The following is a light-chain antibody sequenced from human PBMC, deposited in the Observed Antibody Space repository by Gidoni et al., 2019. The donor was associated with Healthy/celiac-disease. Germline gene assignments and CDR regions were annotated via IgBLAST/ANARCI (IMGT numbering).Light chain of an antibody. CDR1: QSISSW. CDR3: KKYNSYSWT. J-gene: IGKJ1*01. Sequence: DIHMTQSPSPLSASVGDRVTITCRASQSISSWLAWYQQKPGKAPKLLIYKASSLESGVPTRFSGSGYGTEFTLTISSLQPDDFATYYCKKYNSYSWTFGKGTKVEI. V-gene: IGKV1-5*03. CDR2: KAS.